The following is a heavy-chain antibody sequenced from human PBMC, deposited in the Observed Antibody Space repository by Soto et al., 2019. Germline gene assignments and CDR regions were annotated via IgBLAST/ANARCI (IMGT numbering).Heavy chain of an antibody. V-gene: IGHV3-30-3*01. J-gene: IGHJ3*02. CDR3: ARFVDAFDI. CDR1: GFTFSDYY. CDR2: ISYDGSNK. Sequence: PGGSLRLSCAASGFTFSDYYMSWIRQAPGKGLEWVAVISYDGSNKYYADSVKGRFTISRDNSKNTLYLQMNSLRAEDTAVYYCARFVDAFDIWGQGTMVTVSS.